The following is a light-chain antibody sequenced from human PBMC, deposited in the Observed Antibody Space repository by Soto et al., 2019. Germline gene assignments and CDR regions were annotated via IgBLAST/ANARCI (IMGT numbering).Light chain of an antibody. CDR3: AAWDDSLSDVV. J-gene: IGLJ2*01. Sequence: QSVLTQPPSASGTPGQRVTIACSGSSSNIGSKYVFWYQQLPGTAPKLLLYRNNQRPSGVPDRFSGSKSGTSASLASSGARSEDETDYYCAAWDDSLSDVVFGGGTKLTVL. CDR2: RNN. CDR1: SSNIGSKY. V-gene: IGLV1-47*01.